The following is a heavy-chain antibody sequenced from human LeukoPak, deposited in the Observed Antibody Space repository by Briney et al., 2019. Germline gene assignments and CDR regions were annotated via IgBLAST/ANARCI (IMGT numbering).Heavy chain of an antibody. J-gene: IGHJ4*02. D-gene: IGHD6-19*01. Sequence: GASVKVSCKASGYTFTSYDINWVRQATGQGLEWMGWMNPNSGNKGYAQKFQGRVTMTRNPSISTAYMELSSLRSEDTAVYYCARPGIAVAGLEYWGQGTLVTVSS. CDR3: ARPGIAVAGLEY. V-gene: IGHV1-8*01. CDR2: MNPNSGNK. CDR1: GYTFTSYD.